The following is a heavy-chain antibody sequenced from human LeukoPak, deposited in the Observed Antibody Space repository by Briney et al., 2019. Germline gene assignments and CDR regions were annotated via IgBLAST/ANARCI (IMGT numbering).Heavy chain of an antibody. CDR2: IYYSGNT. CDR3: ASQHLLLYYFDY. CDR1: GGSFTSYY. V-gene: IGHV4-59*01. D-gene: IGHD2-21*02. J-gene: IGHJ4*02. Sequence: SETLSLTCTVSGGSFTSYYWSWIRQPPGKGLEWIGHIYYSGNTNYNPSLKSRVTISVDTSKNQFSLKLSPVTAADTAVYYCASQHLLLYYFDYWGQGTLVTVSS.